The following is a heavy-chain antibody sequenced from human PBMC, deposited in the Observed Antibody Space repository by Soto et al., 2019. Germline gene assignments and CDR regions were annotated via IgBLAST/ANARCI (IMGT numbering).Heavy chain of an antibody. CDR1: GYTLTELS. CDR3: ATSPGIAAAGTRDDAFDI. D-gene: IGHD6-13*01. CDR2: FDPEDGET. J-gene: IGHJ3*02. V-gene: IGHV1-24*01. Sequence: GASVKVSCKVSGYTLTELSMHWVRQAPGKGLEWIGGFDPEDGETIYAQKLQGRVTMTEDTSTDTAYMEQSSLRSEDTAVYYCATSPGIAAAGTRDDAFDIWGQGTMVTV.